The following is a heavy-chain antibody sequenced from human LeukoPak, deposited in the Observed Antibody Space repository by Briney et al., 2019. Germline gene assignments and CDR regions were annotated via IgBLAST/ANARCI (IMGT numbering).Heavy chain of an antibody. J-gene: IGHJ4*02. D-gene: IGHD3-10*01. CDR3: AREEYLSGSGSFDY. CDR1: GGSFSSYY. Sequence: SETLSLTCAVYGGSFSSYYWSWIRQPPGKGLEWIGEINHSGSTNYNPSLKSRVTISVDTSKNQFSLKLSSVTAADTAVYYCAREEYLSGSGSFDYWGQGTLVTVSS. CDR2: INHSGST. V-gene: IGHV4-34*01.